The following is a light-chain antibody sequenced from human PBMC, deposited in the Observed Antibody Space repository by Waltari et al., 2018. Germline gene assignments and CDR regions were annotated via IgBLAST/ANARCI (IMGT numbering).Light chain of an antibody. CDR3: SSYTSISTFYV. CDR1: SSDVGGYPY. Sequence: QSALTQPASVSGSPGQSITISCTGTSSDVGGYPYVSWYQHHPGKAPKLMIHYVNKRPSGVSNRCSGSKSVNTASLTISGLQAEDEADYYCSSYTSISTFYVFGTGTKVTVL. J-gene: IGLJ1*01. V-gene: IGLV2-14*03. CDR2: YVN.